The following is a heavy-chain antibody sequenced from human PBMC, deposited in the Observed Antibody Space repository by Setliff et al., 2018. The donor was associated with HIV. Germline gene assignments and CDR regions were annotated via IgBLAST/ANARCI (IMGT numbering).Heavy chain of an antibody. CDR3: AKNFYSSPWSPLDY. V-gene: IGHV3-30*02. CDR2: IRYDGTYK. D-gene: IGHD6-19*01. Sequence: GGSLRLSCAASGFTFSSYGMHWVSQAPGKGLEWVAFIRYDGTYKYYADSLTGRFTISRDNSKNTMFLQMNSLRTEDTAVYYCAKNFYSSPWSPLDYWGQGTLVTVSS. CDR1: GFTFSSYG. J-gene: IGHJ4*02.